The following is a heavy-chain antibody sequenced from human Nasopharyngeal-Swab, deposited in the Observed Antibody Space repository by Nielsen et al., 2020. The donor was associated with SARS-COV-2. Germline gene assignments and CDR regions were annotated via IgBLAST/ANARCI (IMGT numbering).Heavy chain of an antibody. CDR2: IGTAGDT. CDR1: GFTFSSYD. CDR3: ARARPGIVVVPAALLFDP. J-gene: IGHJ5*02. Sequence: GGSLRLSCAASGFTFSSYDMHWVRQATGKGLEWVSAIGTAGDTYYPGSVKGRFTISRENAKNSLYLQMNSLRAGDTAVYYCARARPGIVVVPAALLFDPWGQGTLVTVSS. D-gene: IGHD2-2*01. V-gene: IGHV3-13*04.